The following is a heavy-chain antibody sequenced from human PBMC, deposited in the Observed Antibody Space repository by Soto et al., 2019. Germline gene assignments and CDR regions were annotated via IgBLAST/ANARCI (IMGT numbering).Heavy chain of an antibody. V-gene: IGHV1-69*13. CDR1: GGTFSSYA. CDR2: IIPIFGTA. D-gene: IGHD3-22*01. J-gene: IGHJ1*01. CDR3: ALKYYYDSSGPPSGQH. Sequence: SVKVSCKASGGTFSSYAISWVRQAPGQGLEWMGGIIPIFGTANYAQKFQGRVTITADESTSTAYMELSSLRSEDTAVYYCALKYYYDSSGPPSGQHWGQGTLVTVSS.